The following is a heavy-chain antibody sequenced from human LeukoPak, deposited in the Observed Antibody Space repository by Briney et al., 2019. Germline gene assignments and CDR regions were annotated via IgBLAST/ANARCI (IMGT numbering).Heavy chain of an antibody. J-gene: IGHJ5*02. D-gene: IGHD2-2*01. CDR1: GGSISSSSYY. V-gene: IGHV4-39*01. CDR2: IYYSGST. CDR3: ARHLRYQLPWIGVDP. Sequence: PSETLSLTCTVSGGSISSSSYYWGWIRQPPGKGLEWIGSIYYSGSTYYNPSLKSRVTISVDTSKDQFSLKLSSVTAADTAVYYCARHLRYQLPWIGVDPWGQGTLVTVSS.